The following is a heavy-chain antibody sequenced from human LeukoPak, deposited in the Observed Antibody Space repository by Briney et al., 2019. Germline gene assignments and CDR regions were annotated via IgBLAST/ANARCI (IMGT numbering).Heavy chain of an antibody. V-gene: IGHV3-9*01. Sequence: GGSLRLSCTASGFTFDDYAMHWVRQAPGKGLEWVSGISWNSGSIGYADSVKGRFTISRDNAKNSLYLQMSSLTAEDTALYYCAKSRGWYTPVDYWGQGTLVTVSS. CDR1: GFTFDDYA. CDR2: ISWNSGSI. D-gene: IGHD1-1*01. J-gene: IGHJ4*02. CDR3: AKSRGWYTPVDY.